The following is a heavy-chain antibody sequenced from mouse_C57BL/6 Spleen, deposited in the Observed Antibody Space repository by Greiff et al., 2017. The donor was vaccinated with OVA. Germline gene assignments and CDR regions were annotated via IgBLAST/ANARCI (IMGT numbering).Heavy chain of an antibody. CDR3: AILTGALDY. CDR1: GYTFTSYG. J-gene: IGHJ2*01. D-gene: IGHD4-1*01. CDR2: IYPRSGTT. V-gene: IGHV1-81*01. Sequence: LVESGAELARPGASVKLPCKASGYTFTSYGISWVKQRTGQGLEWIGEIYPRSGTTYYNEKFKGKATLTADKSSSTAYMELRSLTSEDSAVYFCAILTGALDYWGQGTTLTVSS.